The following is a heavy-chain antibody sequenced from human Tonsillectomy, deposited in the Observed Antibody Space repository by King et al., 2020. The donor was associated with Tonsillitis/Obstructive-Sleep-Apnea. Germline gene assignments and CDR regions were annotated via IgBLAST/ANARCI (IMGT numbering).Heavy chain of an antibody. CDR1: GGSISSYY. Sequence: MQLQESGPGLVKPSETLSLTCTVSGGSISSYYWSWIRQPPGKGLGWIGYIYYSGSTNYNPSLKSRVTISVDTSKNQFSLKLSSVTAADTAVYYCAREYYYGSGSYFDYWGQGTLVTVSS. D-gene: IGHD3-10*01. CDR3: AREYYYGSGSYFDY. J-gene: IGHJ4*02. V-gene: IGHV4-59*01. CDR2: IYYSGST.